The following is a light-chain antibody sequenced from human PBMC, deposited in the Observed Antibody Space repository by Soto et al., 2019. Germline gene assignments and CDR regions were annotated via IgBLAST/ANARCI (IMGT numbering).Light chain of an antibody. Sequence: DIQMTQSPSSLSASVGDTVTITCRPSQSITTYLSWYQHKPGKAPKLLIYAASTLQSGVPSRFSGSGSGTDFTLTISSLQPEDFATYYCQQSYSTPITFGQGTKLEIK. CDR1: QSITTY. J-gene: IGKJ2*01. V-gene: IGKV1-39*01. CDR2: AAS. CDR3: QQSYSTPIT.